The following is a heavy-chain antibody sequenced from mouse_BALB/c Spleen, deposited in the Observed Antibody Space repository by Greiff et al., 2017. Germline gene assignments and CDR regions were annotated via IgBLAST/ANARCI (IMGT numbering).Heavy chain of an antibody. CDR1: GLSLTSYG. V-gene: IGHV2-9*02. CDR2: IWAGGST. J-gene: IGHJ3*01. Sequence: QVQLKQSGPGLVAPSQSLSITCTVSGLSLTSYGVYWVRQPPGKGLEWLGVIWAGGSTNYNSAIMSRLSISKDNSKSQVFLKMNSLQTDDTAMYYCARDWDYYGSFGGFAYSGQGTLVTVSA. CDR3: ARDWDYYGSFGGFAY. D-gene: IGHD2-1*01.